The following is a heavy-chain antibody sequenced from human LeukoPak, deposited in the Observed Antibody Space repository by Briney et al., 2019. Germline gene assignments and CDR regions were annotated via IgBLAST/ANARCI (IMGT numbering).Heavy chain of an antibody. V-gene: IGHV3-30*04. J-gene: IGHJ4*02. Sequence: PGGSLRLSCAASGFTFSNYAMHWVRQAPGKGLEWVAVISYDGSYKYYADSVKGRFTISRDNSKNTLYLQMNSLRAEDTAVYYCAKMAQMIVVVIKGPPDYWGQGTLVTVSS. D-gene: IGHD3-22*01. CDR3: AKMAQMIVVVIKGPPDY. CDR2: ISYDGSYK. CDR1: GFTFSNYA.